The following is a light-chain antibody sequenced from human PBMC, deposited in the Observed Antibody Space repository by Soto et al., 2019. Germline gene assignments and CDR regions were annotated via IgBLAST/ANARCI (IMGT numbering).Light chain of an antibody. CDR2: KAS. CDR1: QSINGW. CDR3: QQFNTSPWT. V-gene: IGKV1-5*03. Sequence: DIQLTQSPSTLSASVGDRVTITCRHSQSINGWLAGYQQKPGQAPNLLIYKASTLESGVPSRFSGSGSGTEFTLTVSSLQPDDFATCYCQQFNTSPWTFGQGTKVDIK. J-gene: IGKJ1*01.